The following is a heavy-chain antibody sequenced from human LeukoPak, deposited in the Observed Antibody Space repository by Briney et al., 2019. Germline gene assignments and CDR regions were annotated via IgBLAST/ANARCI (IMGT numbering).Heavy chain of an antibody. CDR2: IRSKAYGGTT. CDR1: GFTFGDYA. V-gene: IGHV3-49*04. Sequence: GGSLRLSCTASGFTFGDYAMSWVRQAPGKGLEWVGFIRSKAYGGTTEYAASVKGRFTISRDDSKSIAYLQMNSLKTEDTAVYYCTRGDYDILTGLYYYYMDVWGKGTTVTISS. J-gene: IGHJ6*03. D-gene: IGHD3-9*01. CDR3: TRGDYDILTGLYYYYMDV.